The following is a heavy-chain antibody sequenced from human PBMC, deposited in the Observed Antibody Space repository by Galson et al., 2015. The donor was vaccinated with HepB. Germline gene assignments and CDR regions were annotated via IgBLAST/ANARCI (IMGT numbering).Heavy chain of an antibody. CDR3: ARDRPPGIAAAGSFQY. Sequence: SVKVSCKASGYTFINNGISWVRQAPGQGLEWMGWISGYNGNTDYAQKFQGRVTMTTDTSTTTVYMELKSLTFDDTAVYYCARDRPPGIAAAGSFQYWGQGTLVTVSS. CDR2: ISGYNGNT. D-gene: IGHD6-13*01. J-gene: IGHJ1*01. CDR1: GYTFINNG. V-gene: IGHV1-18*01.